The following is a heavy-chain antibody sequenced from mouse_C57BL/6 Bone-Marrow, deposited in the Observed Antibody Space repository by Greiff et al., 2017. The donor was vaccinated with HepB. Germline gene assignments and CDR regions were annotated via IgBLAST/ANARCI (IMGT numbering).Heavy chain of an antibody. CDR2: IYPGSGST. CDR3: ARFITTVVAHWYFDV. J-gene: IGHJ1*03. CDR1: GYTFTSYW. V-gene: IGHV1-55*01. D-gene: IGHD1-1*01. Sequence: VKLQQPGAELVKPGASVKMSCKASGYTFTSYWITWVKQRPGQGLEWIGDIYPGSGSTNYNEKFKSKATLTVDTSSSTAYMQLSSLTSEDSAVYYCARFITTVVAHWYFDVWGTGTTVTVSS.